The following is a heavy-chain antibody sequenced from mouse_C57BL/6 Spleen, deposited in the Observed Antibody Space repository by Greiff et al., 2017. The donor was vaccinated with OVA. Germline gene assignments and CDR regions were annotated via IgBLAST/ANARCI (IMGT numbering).Heavy chain of an antibody. D-gene: IGHD2-1*01. Sequence: QVQLQQPGAELVKPGASVKLSCKASGYTFTSYWMHWVKQRPGRGLEWIGRIDPYSGGTKYNEKFKSKATLTVDKPSSTVYMQLSSLTSEDSAVYYCAREDGNYELKRYYAMDYWGQGTSVTVSS. CDR2: IDPYSGGT. CDR1: GYTFTSYW. CDR3: AREDGNYELKRYYAMDY. V-gene: IGHV1-72*01. J-gene: IGHJ4*01.